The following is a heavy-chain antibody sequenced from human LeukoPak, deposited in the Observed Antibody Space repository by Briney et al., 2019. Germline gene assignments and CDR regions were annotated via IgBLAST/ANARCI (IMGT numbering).Heavy chain of an antibody. CDR3: ARFGVYYYGSGTTGGDY. Sequence: SETLSLTCTVSGGSISSSSYYWGWIRQPPGKGLEWIGSIYYSGSTYYNPSLKSRVTISVDTSKNQFSLKLSSVTAADTAVYYCARFGVYYYGSGTTGGDYWGREPWSPSPQ. J-gene: IGHJ4*02. CDR1: GGSISSSSYY. V-gene: IGHV4-39*07. D-gene: IGHD3-10*01. CDR2: IYYSGST.